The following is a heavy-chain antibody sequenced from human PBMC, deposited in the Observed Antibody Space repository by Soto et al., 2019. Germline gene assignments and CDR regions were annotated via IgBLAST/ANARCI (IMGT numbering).Heavy chain of an antibody. V-gene: IGHV4-59*01. D-gene: IGHD2-2*01. CDR2: IYYSGST. Sequence: QVQLQESGPGLVKPSETLSLTCTVSGGSISSYYWSWIRQPPGKGLEWIGYIYYSGSTNYNPSLKSRVTISVDTSKNQFSLKLSSVTAADTAVYYCARGDGLSRFSFDYWGQGTLVTVSS. J-gene: IGHJ4*02. CDR3: ARGDGLSRFSFDY. CDR1: GGSISSYY.